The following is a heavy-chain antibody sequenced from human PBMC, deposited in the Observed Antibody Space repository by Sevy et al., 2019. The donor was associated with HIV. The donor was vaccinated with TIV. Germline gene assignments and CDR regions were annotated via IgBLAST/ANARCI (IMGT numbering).Heavy chain of an antibody. CDR2: IYPGDSDT. Sequence: GESLKISCKGSGYSFTSYWIGWVRQMPGKGLEWMGIIYPGDSDTRYSPSFQGQVTISADKSISTAYLQWSSLKASDTAMYYCAGGEVLLWFGESREYYFDYWGQRTLVTVSS. CDR3: AGGEVLLWFGESREYYFDY. CDR1: GYSFTSYW. V-gene: IGHV5-51*01. J-gene: IGHJ4*02. D-gene: IGHD3-10*01.